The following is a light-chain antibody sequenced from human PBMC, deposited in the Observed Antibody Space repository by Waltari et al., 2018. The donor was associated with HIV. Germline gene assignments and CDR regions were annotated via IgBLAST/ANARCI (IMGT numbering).Light chain of an antibody. CDR2: DAS. V-gene: IGKV3-15*01. CDR1: QSVRSN. Sequence: EIMLTQSPATLFMSAVERATFFCSASQSVRSNLAWYQQKFGQAPRLLIYDASPRATGIPARFSGSGSGTEFTLTISSLQSEDFAVYYCQQYNNWPPGYTFGQGTKLEIK. CDR3: QQYNNWPPGYT. J-gene: IGKJ2*01.